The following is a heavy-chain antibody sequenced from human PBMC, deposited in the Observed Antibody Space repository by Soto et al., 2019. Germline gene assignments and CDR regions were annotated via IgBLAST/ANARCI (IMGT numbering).Heavy chain of an antibody. Sequence: SETLSLTCTVSGGSISSYYWSWIRQPAGKGLEWIGRIYTSGSTNYNPSLKSRVTMSVDTSKNQFSMKLSSVTAADTAVYYCARDGHAYSSSWYDYWGQGTLVTVSS. V-gene: IGHV4-4*07. CDR1: GGSISSYY. J-gene: IGHJ4*02. D-gene: IGHD6-13*01. CDR2: IYTSGST. CDR3: ARDGHAYSSSWYDY.